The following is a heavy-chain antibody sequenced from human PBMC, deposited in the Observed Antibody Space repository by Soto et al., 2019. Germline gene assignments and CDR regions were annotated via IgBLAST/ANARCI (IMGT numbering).Heavy chain of an antibody. Sequence: ASVKVSCKASGYTFTSCDINWVRQATGQGPEWMGWMNPNSGNTGYAQKFQGRVTMTRNTSISTAYMELSSLRSEDTAVYYCARGVSECTVYYYYYMDVWGKGTTVTVSS. J-gene: IGHJ6*03. V-gene: IGHV1-8*01. CDR3: ARGVSECTVYYYYYMDV. CDR2: MNPNSGNT. D-gene: IGHD3-3*01. CDR1: GYTFTSCD.